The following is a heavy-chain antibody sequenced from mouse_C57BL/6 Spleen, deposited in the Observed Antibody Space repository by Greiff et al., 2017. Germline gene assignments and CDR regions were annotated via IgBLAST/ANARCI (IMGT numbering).Heavy chain of an antibody. CDR1: GYTFTDYY. J-gene: IGHJ1*03. D-gene: IGHD2-3*01. CDR3: ARFWLLRGYFDV. Sequence: QVHVKQSGAELVRPGASVKLSCKASGYTFTDYYINWVKQRPGQGLEWIARIYPGSGNTYYNEKFKGKATLTAEKSSSTAYMQLSSLTSEDSAVYFCARFWLLRGYFDVWGTGTTVTVSS. V-gene: IGHV1-76*01. CDR2: IYPGSGNT.